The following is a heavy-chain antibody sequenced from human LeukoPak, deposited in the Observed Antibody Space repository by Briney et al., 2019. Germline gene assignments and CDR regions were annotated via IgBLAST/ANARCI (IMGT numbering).Heavy chain of an antibody. CDR1: GGSFSGYY. CDR3: ARVITMVRGVTFYFDY. CDR2: INHSGST. V-gene: IGHV4-34*01. D-gene: IGHD3-10*01. Sequence: PSETLSLTCAVYGGSFSGYYWSWIRQPPGKGLEWIGEINHSGSTNYNPSLKSRVTISVDTSKNQFSLKLSSVTAADTAVYYCARVITMVRGVTFYFDYWGQRTLVTVSS. J-gene: IGHJ4*02.